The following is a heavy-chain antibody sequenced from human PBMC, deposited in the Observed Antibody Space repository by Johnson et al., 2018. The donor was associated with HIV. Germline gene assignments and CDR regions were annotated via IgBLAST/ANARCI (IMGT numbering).Heavy chain of an antibody. CDR1: GFTVSSNY. Sequence: VQLVESGGGLIQPGGSLRLSCAASGFTVSSNYMSWVRQAPGKGLEWISVIYSGGSTYYADSVKGRFTISRDNSKNTLYLQMNSLRAEDTAVYYCAKGAPRLGSPAWPDIWGQGTMVTVSS. CDR2: IYSGGST. J-gene: IGHJ3*02. CDR3: AKGAPRLGSPAWPDI. D-gene: IGHD3-10*02. V-gene: IGHV3-53*01.